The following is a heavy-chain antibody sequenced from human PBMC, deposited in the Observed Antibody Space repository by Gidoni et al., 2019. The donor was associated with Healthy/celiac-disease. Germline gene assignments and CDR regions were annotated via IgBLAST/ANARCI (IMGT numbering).Heavy chain of an antibody. D-gene: IGHD3-10*01. V-gene: IGHV3-30-3*01. CDR2: ISYDGSNK. CDR3: AREGYYGSGYGMDV. J-gene: IGHJ6*02. CDR1: GLPSSSYA. Sequence: QVQLVESGGGVVQPGRTLRLSCAASGLPSSSYAMRWVRQAPGKGLEWVAVISYDGSNKYYADSVKGRFTISRDNSKNTLYLQMNSLRAEDTAVYYCAREGYYGSGYGMDVWGQGTTVTVSS.